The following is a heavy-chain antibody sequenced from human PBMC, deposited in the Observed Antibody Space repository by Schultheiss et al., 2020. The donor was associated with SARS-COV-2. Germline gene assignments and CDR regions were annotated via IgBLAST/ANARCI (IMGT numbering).Heavy chain of an antibody. CDR3: ARRSGGSKDS. Sequence: GESLKISCAASGFTFSSYSMNWVRQAPGKGLEWVSYISSSGSTIYYADSVKGRFTISRDNAKNSLYLQMNSLRADDTAVYFCARRSGGSKDSWGQGTLVTVSS. V-gene: IGHV3-48*04. CDR1: GFTFSSYS. J-gene: IGHJ4*02. D-gene: IGHD3-16*01. CDR2: ISSSGSTI.